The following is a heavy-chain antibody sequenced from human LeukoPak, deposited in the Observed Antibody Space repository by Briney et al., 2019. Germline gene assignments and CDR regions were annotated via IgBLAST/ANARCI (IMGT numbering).Heavy chain of an antibody. J-gene: IGHJ3*01. D-gene: IGHD5-12*01. CDR3: AAEATIHGGYDAFDF. CDR2: IVVGSGNT. CDR1: GFTVPTST. V-gene: IGHV1-58*02. Sequence: VASVKVSCKASGFTVPTSTIQWLRQARGQRLEWIGWIVVGSGNTNYAQKFEERVTITRDMSASTAYMELSNLSSEDTAVYYCAAEATIHGGYDAFDFWGQGTMVTVSS.